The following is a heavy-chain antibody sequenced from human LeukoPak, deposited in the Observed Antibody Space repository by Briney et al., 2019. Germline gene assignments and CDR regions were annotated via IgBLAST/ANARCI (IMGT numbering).Heavy chain of an antibody. J-gene: IGHJ5*02. D-gene: IGHD3-10*01. CDR3: ARDVSGGLDP. CDR1: GFTLSTNA. CDR2: ISGSGAST. V-gene: IGHV3-23*01. Sequence: GGSLRLSCLTSGFTLSTNAMSWVRQAPGKGLEWISGISGSGASTYYADSVKGRFTISRDDSRNTLYLQMNSLRAEDTAVYYCARDVSGGLDPWGQGTLVTVSS.